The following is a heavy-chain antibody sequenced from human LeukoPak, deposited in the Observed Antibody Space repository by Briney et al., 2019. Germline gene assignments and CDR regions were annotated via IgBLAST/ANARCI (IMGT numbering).Heavy chain of an antibody. Sequence: GGSLRLSCAASGVIFSNYWMHWVRQAPGKGLVWVSRINRDGSSTSYVDSVKGRFTISRDNAKNTLYLQMNSLRAEDTAVYYCARGGGYSYGSFDYWGQGTLVTVFS. CDR1: GVIFSNYW. D-gene: IGHD5-18*01. CDR3: ARGGGYSYGSFDY. J-gene: IGHJ4*02. CDR2: INRDGSST. V-gene: IGHV3-74*01.